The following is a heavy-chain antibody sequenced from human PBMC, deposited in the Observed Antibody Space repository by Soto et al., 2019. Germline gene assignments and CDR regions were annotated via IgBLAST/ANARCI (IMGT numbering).Heavy chain of an antibody. D-gene: IGHD2-15*01. CDR3: ASADGYCSGGSCSFYYSYYAKDV. V-gene: IGHV3-21*01. CDR1: GFTFSSYS. Sequence: GSLRLSCAASGFTFSSYSMNWVRQAPGKGLELVSSISSSSSYIYYADSVKGRFTISRDNAKIAPYLQMQSLSAEDTAVYSCASADGYCSGGSCSFYYSYYAKDVWAQGTTVT. J-gene: IGHJ6*02. CDR2: ISSSSSYI.